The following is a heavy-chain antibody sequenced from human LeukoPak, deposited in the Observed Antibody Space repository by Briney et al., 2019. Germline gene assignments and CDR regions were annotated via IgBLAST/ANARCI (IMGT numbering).Heavy chain of an antibody. V-gene: IGHV3-9*01. J-gene: IGHJ6*03. CDR2: ISWNSGSI. D-gene: IGHD2-2*01. CDR1: GFTFDDYA. CDR3: AKDASFNYYYMDV. Sequence: PGGSLRLSCAASGFTFDDYAMHWVRQAPGKGLEWVSGISWNSGSIGYADSVKGRFTISRDNAKNSLYLQMNSLRAEDTALYYCAKDASFNYYYMDVWGKGTTVTISS.